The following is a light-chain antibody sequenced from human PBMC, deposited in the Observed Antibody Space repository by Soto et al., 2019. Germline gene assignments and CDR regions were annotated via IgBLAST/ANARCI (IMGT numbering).Light chain of an antibody. CDR1: NSNIGSNT. CDR3: AAWDASLNGYV. Sequence: VLTQPPSASGTPGQRVTISCSGSNSNIGSNTVNWYQQLPGTAPKLLIYSNIQRPSGVPDRFSGSKSGTSASLAISGLQSEDETDYYCAAWDASLNGYVFGTGTKVTV. J-gene: IGLJ1*01. V-gene: IGLV1-44*01. CDR2: SNI.